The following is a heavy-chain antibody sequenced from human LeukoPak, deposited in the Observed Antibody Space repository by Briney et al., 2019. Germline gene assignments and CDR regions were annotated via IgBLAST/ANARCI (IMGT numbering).Heavy chain of an antibody. CDR1: GFTFSSYS. D-gene: IGHD6-19*01. CDR2: ISSSSSYI. J-gene: IGHJ4*02. V-gene: IGHV3-21*01. Sequence: GGSLRLSCAASGFTFSSYSMNWVRQAPGKGLEWVSSISSSSSYIYYADSVKGRFTISRDNAKNSLYLQMNSLRAEDTAVYYCVRSGAAVAGFDYWGQGTLVTVSS. CDR3: VRSGAAVAGFDY.